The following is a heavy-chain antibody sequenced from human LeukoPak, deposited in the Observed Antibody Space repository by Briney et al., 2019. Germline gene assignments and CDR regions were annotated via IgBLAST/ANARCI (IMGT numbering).Heavy chain of an antibody. V-gene: IGHV1-8*03. Sequence: ASVKVSCKASGYTFTSYDINWVRQATGQGLEWMGWMNPNSGNTGYAQKFQGRVTITRNTSISTAYMELGSLRSEDTAVYYCARASYDFWGGYYTQAQGEFDYWGQGTLVTVSS. CDR2: MNPNSGNT. CDR3: ARASYDFWGGYYTQAQGEFDY. J-gene: IGHJ4*02. CDR1: GYTFTSYD. D-gene: IGHD3-3*01.